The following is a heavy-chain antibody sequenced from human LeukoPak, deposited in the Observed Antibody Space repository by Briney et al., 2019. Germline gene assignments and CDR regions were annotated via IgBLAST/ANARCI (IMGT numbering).Heavy chain of an antibody. CDR2: IIPIFGTA. D-gene: IGHD3-16*01. V-gene: IGHV1-69*06. J-gene: IGHJ1*01. Sequence: SVKVSCKASGGTFSSYAISWVRQAPGQGLEWMGGIIPIFGTANYAQKFQGRVTITADKSTSTAYMELSSLRSEDTAVYYCAKDDAWGRYQHWGQGTLVTVSS. CDR3: AKDDAWGRYQH. CDR1: GGTFSSYA.